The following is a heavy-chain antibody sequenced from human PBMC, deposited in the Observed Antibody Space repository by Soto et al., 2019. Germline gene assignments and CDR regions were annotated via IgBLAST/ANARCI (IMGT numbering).Heavy chain of an antibody. D-gene: IGHD3-22*01. CDR3: ARNEEHYYDSSAHPHY. CDR1: GGSISSGDYY. Sequence: SETLSLTCTVSGGSISSGDYYWSWIRQPPGKGLEWIGYIYYSGSTYYNPSLKSRVTISVDTSKNQFSLKLSSVTAADTAVYYCARNEEHYYDSSAHPHYWGQGTLVTVS. CDR2: IYYSGST. J-gene: IGHJ4*02. V-gene: IGHV4-30-4*01.